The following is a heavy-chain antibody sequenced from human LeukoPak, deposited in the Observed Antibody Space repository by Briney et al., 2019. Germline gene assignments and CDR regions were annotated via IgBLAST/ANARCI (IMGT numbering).Heavy chain of an antibody. J-gene: IGHJ4*02. CDR3: ARAGTITYCGGDCYSYYFDY. D-gene: IGHD2-21*01. V-gene: IGHV1-69*05. CDR2: IIPIFGTA. CDR1: GGTFSSYA. Sequence: ASVKVSCKASGGTFSSYAISWVRQAPGQGLEWMGGIIPIFGTANYAQKFQGRVTITTDESTSTAYMELSSLRSEDTAVYYCARAGTITYCGGDCYSYYFDYWGQGTLVTVSS.